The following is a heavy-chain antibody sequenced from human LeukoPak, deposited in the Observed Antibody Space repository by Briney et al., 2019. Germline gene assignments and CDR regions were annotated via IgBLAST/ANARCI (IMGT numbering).Heavy chain of an antibody. Sequence: GGSLRLSCAASGFTFSSYAMSRVRQAPGKGLGWVSAISGSGGSTYYADSVKGRFTISRDNSKNTLYLQMNSLRAEDTAVYYCAKDRIAARDWFDPWGQGTLVTVSS. CDR2: ISGSGGST. CDR3: AKDRIAARDWFDP. CDR1: GFTFSSYA. V-gene: IGHV3-23*01. J-gene: IGHJ5*02. D-gene: IGHD6-6*01.